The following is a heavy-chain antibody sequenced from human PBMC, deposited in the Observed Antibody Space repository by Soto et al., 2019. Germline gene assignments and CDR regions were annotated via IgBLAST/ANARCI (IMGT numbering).Heavy chain of an antibody. V-gene: IGHV3-9*01. CDR3: TKGASTSCFSAFDL. Sequence: EVQLVESGGGVVQPGRSLRLSCSASGFTFDAYAMNWFRQAPGKGLEWVSSISWNSGNIVYADSVRGRFTISRDNAKTSLHLQMHSLRAEDTALYYCTKGASTSCFSAFDLWGQGTMVTVSS. CDR2: ISWNSGNI. J-gene: IGHJ3*01. D-gene: IGHD2-2*01. CDR1: GFTFDAYA.